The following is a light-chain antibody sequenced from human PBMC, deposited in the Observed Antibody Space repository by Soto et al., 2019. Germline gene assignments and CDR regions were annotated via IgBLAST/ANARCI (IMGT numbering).Light chain of an antibody. CDR3: QQRSDWPPSLT. CDR1: QSVSSY. V-gene: IGKV3-11*01. J-gene: IGKJ4*01. Sequence: ESEFTQSQDPQSLAQGKRATLSGSRSQSVSSYLAWYQHKPGQAPRLLIHDASSRATGIPARFSGSGSGTHFSLTSSSLEPEYCAVYYCQQRSDWPPSLTFGGGTKVDIK. CDR2: DAS.